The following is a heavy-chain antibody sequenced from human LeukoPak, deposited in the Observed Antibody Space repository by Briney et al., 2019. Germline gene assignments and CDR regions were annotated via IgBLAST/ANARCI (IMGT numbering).Heavy chain of an antibody. Sequence: PSETLSLTCAVYGGSFSGYYWSWIRQPPGKGLEWIGEINHSGSTNYNPSLKSRVTISVDTSKNQFSLKLSSVTAADTAVYYCARGGYQAWFDPWGQGTLATVSS. CDR3: ARGGYQAWFDP. CDR2: INHSGST. D-gene: IGHD2-2*01. J-gene: IGHJ5*02. V-gene: IGHV4-34*01. CDR1: GGSFSGYY.